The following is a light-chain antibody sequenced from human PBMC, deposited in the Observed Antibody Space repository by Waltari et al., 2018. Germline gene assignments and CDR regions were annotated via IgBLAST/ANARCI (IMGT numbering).Light chain of an antibody. CDR1: QIRSSSS. Sequence: AALSCRATQIRSSSSIAWYQQKPGQAPRLLIYGASSRAAGIPDRFSGSGSGTDFTLTISRLEPEDFAVYYCQQDHAFGPGTKGDLK. J-gene: IGKJ3*01. V-gene: IGKV3-20*01. CDR2: GAS. CDR3: QQDHA.